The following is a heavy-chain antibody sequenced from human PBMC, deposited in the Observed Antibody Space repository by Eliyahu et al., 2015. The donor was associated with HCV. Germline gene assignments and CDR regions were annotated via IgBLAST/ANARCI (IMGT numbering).Heavy chain of an antibody. CDR3: AKDLRGIAAAAQAYYYYGMDV. D-gene: IGHD6-13*01. Sequence: QVQLVESGGGVVQPERSLRLSCAASGFTFSSYGLHWVRQAPGKGLEWVAVISYDGSNKYYADSVKGRFTISRDNSKNTLYLQMNSLRAEDTAVYYCAKDLRGIAAAAQAYYYYGMDVWGQGTTVTVSS. CDR2: ISYDGSNK. V-gene: IGHV3-30*18. CDR1: GFTFSSYG. J-gene: IGHJ6*02.